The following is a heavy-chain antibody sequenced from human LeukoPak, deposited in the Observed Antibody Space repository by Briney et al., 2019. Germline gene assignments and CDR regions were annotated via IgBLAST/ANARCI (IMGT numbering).Heavy chain of an antibody. Sequence: SVKVSCKASGGTFSSYAISWVRQAPGQGLEWMGRIIPIFGTANYAQKFQGRVTITTDESTSTAYMELSSLRSEDTAVYYCARGGRYYDSSGYPDYWGQGTLVTVSS. J-gene: IGHJ4*02. CDR3: ARGGRYYDSSGYPDY. D-gene: IGHD3-22*01. CDR1: GGTFSSYA. V-gene: IGHV1-69*05. CDR2: IIPIFGTA.